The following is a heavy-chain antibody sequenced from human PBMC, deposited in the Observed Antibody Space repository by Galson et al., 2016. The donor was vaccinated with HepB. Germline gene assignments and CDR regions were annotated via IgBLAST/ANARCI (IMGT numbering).Heavy chain of an antibody. V-gene: IGHV4-39*01. CDR3: ARRDTSWYDP. CDR2: IHYTGST. Sequence: TLSLTCTVSGDSIRRFSYFWGWIRQPPGRGLESIGYIHYTGSTYYNPSLRGRVTMSIDTSKNEFSLNLTSVTAADTSVYFCARRDTSWYDPWGQGILVTASP. CDR1: GDSIRRFSYF. D-gene: IGHD2-2*01. J-gene: IGHJ5*02.